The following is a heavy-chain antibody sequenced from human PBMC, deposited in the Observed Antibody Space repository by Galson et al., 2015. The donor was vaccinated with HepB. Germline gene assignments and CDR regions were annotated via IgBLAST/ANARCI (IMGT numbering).Heavy chain of an antibody. D-gene: IGHD3-3*01. CDR3: ARVPTRQWQIFYSIDV. J-gene: IGHJ6*02. V-gene: IGHV3-7*04. Sequence: SLRLSCAASEFAFSSYWMTWVRQAPGKGLEWVANIKQDGSEKYYVDSVKGRFTISRENAEKTLYLQMNSLRGEDTAVYYCARVPTRQWQIFYSIDVWGQGTTVNVSS. CDR2: IKQDGSEK. CDR1: EFAFSSYW.